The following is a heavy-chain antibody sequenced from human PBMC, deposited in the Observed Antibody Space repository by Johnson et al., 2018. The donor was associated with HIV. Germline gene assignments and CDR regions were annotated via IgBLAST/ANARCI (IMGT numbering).Heavy chain of an antibody. D-gene: IGHD6-13*01. Sequence: QVQLVESGGGVVQPGRSLRLSCAASGFAFSNFGMHWVRQAPGKGLEWVAVTSYDGSEKYYADSVKGRFTISRDNSKNTLYLQMNSLRAEDTAVYYCARSAAAWVGGMAFDIWGQGTMVTVSS. CDR1: GFAFSNFG. CDR2: TSYDGSEK. CDR3: ARSAAAWVGGMAFDI. J-gene: IGHJ3*02. V-gene: IGHV3-30*03.